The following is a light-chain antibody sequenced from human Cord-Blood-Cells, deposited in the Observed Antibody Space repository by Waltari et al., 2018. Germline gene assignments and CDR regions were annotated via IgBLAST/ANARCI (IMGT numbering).Light chain of an antibody. J-gene: IGLJ2*01. V-gene: IGLV3-19*01. CDR1: SLRSYY. CDR2: GKN. Sequence: SSELTQDPAVSVALGQTVRITCQGDSLRSYYASWYQQKPGQAPVLVIYGKNNRPSGIPDRFSGSGSGNTASLTITGAQAEDEADYYCNSRDSSGNDLVVFGGRTKLTVL. CDR3: NSRDSSGNDLVV.